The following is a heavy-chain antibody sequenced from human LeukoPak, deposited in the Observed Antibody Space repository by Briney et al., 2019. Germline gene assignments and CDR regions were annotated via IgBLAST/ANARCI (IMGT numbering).Heavy chain of an antibody. J-gene: IGHJ4*02. CDR1: GGSISSGGYY. Sequence: SQTLSLTCTVSGGSISSGGYYWSWIRQHPGKGLEGIGYIYYSGSTYYNPSLKSRVTISVDTSKNQFSLKLSSVTAADTAVYYCARGLMVRGVIPRDFDYWGQGTLVTVSS. D-gene: IGHD3-10*01. CDR2: IYYSGST. CDR3: ARGLMVRGVIPRDFDY. V-gene: IGHV4-31*03.